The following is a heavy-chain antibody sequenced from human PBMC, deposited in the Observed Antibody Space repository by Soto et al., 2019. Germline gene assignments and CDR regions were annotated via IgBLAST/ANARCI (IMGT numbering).Heavy chain of an antibody. CDR1: GGSISSYY. D-gene: IGHD4-17*01. CDR2: IYYSGST. V-gene: IGHV4-59*01. Sequence: SETLSLTCTVSGGSISSYYWSWIRQPPGKGLEWIGYIYYSGSTNYNPSLKSRVTISVDTSKNQFSLKLSSVTAADTAVYYCARVDYGDPFHFDYWGQGTLVTVSS. J-gene: IGHJ4*02. CDR3: ARVDYGDPFHFDY.